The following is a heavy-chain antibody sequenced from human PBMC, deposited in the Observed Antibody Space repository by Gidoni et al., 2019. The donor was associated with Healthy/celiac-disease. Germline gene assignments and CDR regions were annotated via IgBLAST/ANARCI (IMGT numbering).Heavy chain of an antibody. V-gene: IGHV1-2*02. CDR2: INPNSGVT. CDR1: RYTFTGYS. Sequence: QVQLVQSGAEVKKPGASVKVSCKASRYTFTGYSMHWVRQAPGHGLEWMGWINPNSGVTNDAQKLQGRVTMTRDTSISTAYIELGRLRSDDTAVYYCARGVRRLRLGELSGWFDPWGQGTLVTVSS. CDR3: ARGVRRLRLGELSGWFDP. J-gene: IGHJ5*02. D-gene: IGHD3-16*02.